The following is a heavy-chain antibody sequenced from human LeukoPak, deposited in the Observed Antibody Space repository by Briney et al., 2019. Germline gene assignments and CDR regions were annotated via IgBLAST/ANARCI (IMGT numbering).Heavy chain of an antibody. D-gene: IGHD2-2*01. V-gene: IGHV3-30-3*01. CDR3: ARDKKMTSSLDV. CDR1: GFTFSSYA. Sequence: GRSLRLSCAASGFTFSSYAMHWVRQAPGKGLEWVAVISYDGSNKYYADSVKGRFTISRDNSKNTLYLQMNSLRAEDTAVYYCARDKKMTSSLDVWGKGTTVTVSS. J-gene: IGHJ6*04. CDR2: ISYDGSNK.